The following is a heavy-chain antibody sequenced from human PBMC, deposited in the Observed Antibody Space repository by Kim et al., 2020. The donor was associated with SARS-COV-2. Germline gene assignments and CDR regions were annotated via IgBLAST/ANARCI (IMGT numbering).Heavy chain of an antibody. D-gene: IGHD3-22*01. CDR2: ISHSGST. CDR1: GGSISGSPDF. Sequence: SGTLSLTCTVSGGSISGSPDFWAWIRQPPGKGLEWIGSISHSGSTYHNPSLKSRVTTSVDTSKNQFSLELSSVTAADTALYSCARHDDSDHGRPNWFAP. J-gene: IGHJ5*02. CDR3: ARHDDSDHGRPNWFAP. V-gene: IGHV4-39*01.